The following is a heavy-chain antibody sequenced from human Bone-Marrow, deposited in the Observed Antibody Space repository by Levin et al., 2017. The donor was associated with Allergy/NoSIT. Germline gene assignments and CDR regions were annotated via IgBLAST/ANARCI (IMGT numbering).Heavy chain of an antibody. CDR2: ISYDGSNK. CDR3: ARTQGGMSGSYYFLDY. CDR1: GFTFSSYA. V-gene: IGHV3-30-3*01. D-gene: IGHD1-26*01. Sequence: GGSLRLSCAASGFTFSSYAMHWVRQAPGKGLEWVAVISYDGSNKYYADSVKGRFTISRDNSKNTLYLQMNSLRAEDTAVYYCARTQGGMSGSYYFLDYWGQGTLVTVSS. J-gene: IGHJ4*02.